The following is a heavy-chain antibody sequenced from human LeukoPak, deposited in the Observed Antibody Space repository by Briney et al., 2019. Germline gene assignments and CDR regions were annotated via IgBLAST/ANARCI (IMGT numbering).Heavy chain of an antibody. CDR3: ARDRGYYDRSGYFYDSN. J-gene: IGHJ4*02. D-gene: IGHD3-22*01. Sequence: PGGSLRLSCAASGFSVCANFMSWVRQAPGKGLEWLSVIYSGGATYYADSVKGRFTISRDILKNTLFLQMNSLRAEDTAVYYCARDRGYYDRSGYFYDSNWGQGTLVTVSS. CDR1: GFSVCANF. V-gene: IGHV3-66*01. CDR2: IYSGGAT.